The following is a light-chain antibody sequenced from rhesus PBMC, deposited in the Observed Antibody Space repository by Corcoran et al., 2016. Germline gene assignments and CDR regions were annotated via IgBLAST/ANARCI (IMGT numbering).Light chain of an antibody. J-gene: IGKJ2*01. CDR1: QGISRY. Sequence: DIQMSQSPSSLSASVGDRVTITRRASQGISRYINWYQQKPGKAPQLLIDYANSLASGVQSRISGNGSGTEFTITISSLLPESFATYFCQQGNSNPYSFGQGTKVEIK. CDR3: QQGNSNPYS. CDR2: YAN. V-gene: IGKV1-32*02.